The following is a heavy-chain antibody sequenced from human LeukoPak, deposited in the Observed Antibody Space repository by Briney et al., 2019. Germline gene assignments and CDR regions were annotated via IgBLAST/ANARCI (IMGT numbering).Heavy chain of an antibody. Sequence: GGSLRLSCAASGFTFSSYAMSWVRQAPGKGLEWVSAISGSGGSTYYADSVKGRFTISRDNSKNTLYLQMNSLRAGDTAVYYCAKDRVSFEYYYYMDVWGKGTTVTVSS. CDR3: AKDRVSFEYYYYMDV. J-gene: IGHJ6*03. V-gene: IGHV3-23*01. D-gene: IGHD2/OR15-2a*01. CDR2: ISGSGGST. CDR1: GFTFSSYA.